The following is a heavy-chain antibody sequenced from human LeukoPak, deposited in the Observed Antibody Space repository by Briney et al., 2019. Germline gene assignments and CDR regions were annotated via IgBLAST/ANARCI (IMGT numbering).Heavy chain of an antibody. J-gene: IGHJ5*02. CDR1: GGSISSGGYY. Sequence: PSQTLSLTCTVSGGSISSGGYYWSWIRQHPGKGLEWIGYIYYSGSTYYNPSLKSRVTISVDTSKNQFSLKPSSVTAAGTAVYYCARISITMEEANWFDPWGQGTLVTVSS. CDR3: ARISITMEEANWFDP. CDR2: IYYSGST. V-gene: IGHV4-31*03. D-gene: IGHD3-10*01.